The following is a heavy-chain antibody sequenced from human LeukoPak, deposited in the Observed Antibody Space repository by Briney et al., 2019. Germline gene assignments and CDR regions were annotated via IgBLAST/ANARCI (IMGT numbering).Heavy chain of an antibody. V-gene: IGHV4-39*01. Sequence: SETLSLTCTVSGGSISSSSYYWGWIRQPPGKGLEWIGSIYYSGSTYYNPSLKSRVTISVDTSKNQFSLKLSSVTAADTAVYYCARQSRWELQDFDYWAREPWSPSPQ. CDR1: GGSISSSSYY. D-gene: IGHD1-26*01. J-gene: IGHJ4*02. CDR3: ARQSRWELQDFDY. CDR2: IYYSGST.